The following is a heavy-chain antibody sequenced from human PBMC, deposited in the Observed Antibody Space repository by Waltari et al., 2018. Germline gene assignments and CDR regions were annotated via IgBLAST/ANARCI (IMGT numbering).Heavy chain of an antibody. Sequence: FSSYSMNWVRQAPGKGLEWVSYISSSSSTIYYADSVKGRFTISRDNAKNSLYLQMNSLRAEDTAVYYCARAGRSFALNYWGQGTLVTVSS. CDR3: ARAGRSFALNY. CDR2: ISSSSSTI. J-gene: IGHJ4*02. V-gene: IGHV3-48*04. CDR1: FSSYS. D-gene: IGHD3-10*01.